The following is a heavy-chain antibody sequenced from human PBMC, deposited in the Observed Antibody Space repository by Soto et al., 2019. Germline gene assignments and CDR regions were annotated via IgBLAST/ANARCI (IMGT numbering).Heavy chain of an antibody. V-gene: IGHV3-48*01. CDR2: ISSSSSTI. CDR3: ARDSGYSYGPLDY. J-gene: IGHJ4*02. CDR1: GFTFSSYS. Sequence: EVQLVESGGGLVQPGGSLSLSCPASGFTFSSYSMNWFRQVQGKGREWVSYISSSSSTIYYADSVKGRFTISRDNAKNSLYLQMNSLRAEDTAVYYCARDSGYSYGPLDYWGQGTLVTVSS. D-gene: IGHD5-18*01.